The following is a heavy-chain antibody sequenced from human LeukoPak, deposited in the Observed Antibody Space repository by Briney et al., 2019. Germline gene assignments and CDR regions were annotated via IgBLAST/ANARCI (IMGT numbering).Heavy chain of an antibody. V-gene: IGHV3-53*01. J-gene: IGHJ3*02. CDR2: IYSGGST. Sequence: PGGSLRLSCAASGFSVSRNYISWVRQAPGEGLEWVSVIYSGGSTYYADSVKGRFTISRDNSKNTLYLQMNSLRAEDTAVYYCARDLGSYGSVDAFDIWGQGTMVTVSS. CDR3: ARDLGSYGSVDAFDI. CDR1: GFSVSRNY. D-gene: IGHD5-18*01.